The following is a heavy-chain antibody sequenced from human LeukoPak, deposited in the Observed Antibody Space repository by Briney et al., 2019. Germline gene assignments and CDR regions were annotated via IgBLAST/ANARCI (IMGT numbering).Heavy chain of an antibody. CDR3: ATNAGRPDPYYYYYYMDV. V-gene: IGHV3-15*01. J-gene: IGHJ6*03. Sequence: TGGSLRLSCAASGFTFSNAWMSRVRQAPGKGLEWVGRIKSKTDGGTTDYAAPVKGRFTISRDDSKNTLYLQMNSLKTEDTAVYYCATNAGRPDPYYYYYYMDVWGKGTTVTVSS. D-gene: IGHD1-26*01. CDR2: IKSKTDGGTT. CDR1: GFTFSNAW.